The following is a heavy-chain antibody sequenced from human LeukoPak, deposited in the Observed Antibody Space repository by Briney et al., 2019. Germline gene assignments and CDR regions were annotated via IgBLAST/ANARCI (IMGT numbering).Heavy chain of an antibody. CDR3: ARDQGGWDLDY. Sequence: ASVKVSCKASGYTFTSYYMHRVRQAPGQGLEWMGIINPSGGSTSYAQKFQGRVTMTRDTSTSTVYMELSSLRSEDTAVYYCARDQGGWDLDYWGQGTLVTVSS. CDR1: GYTFTSYY. J-gene: IGHJ4*02. V-gene: IGHV1-46*01. CDR2: INPSGGST. D-gene: IGHD6-19*01.